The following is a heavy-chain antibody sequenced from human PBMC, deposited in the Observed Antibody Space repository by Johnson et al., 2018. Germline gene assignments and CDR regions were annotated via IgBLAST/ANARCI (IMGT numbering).Heavy chain of an antibody. Sequence: QVQLVESGAEVKKPGSSVKVSCKATGGTFKSYAITWLRQAPGQGLEWMGGIIPKFDTANYAQEFQDRVTITADESTGTAYMELGSLRSEDTAGYYCARGLSYKTDWGQGTRVTVSS. CDR1: GGTFKSYA. J-gene: IGHJ1*01. V-gene: IGHV1-69*01. CDR2: IIPKFDTA. D-gene: IGHD3-16*02. CDR3: ARGLSYKTD.